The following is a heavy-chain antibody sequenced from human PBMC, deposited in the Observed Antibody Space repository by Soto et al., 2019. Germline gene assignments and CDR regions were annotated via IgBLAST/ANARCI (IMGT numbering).Heavy chain of an antibody. CDR1: GGSFSGYY. Sequence: QVQLQQWGAGLLKPSETLSLTCAVYGGSFSGYYWSWIRQPPGKGLEWIGEINHSGSTNYNPPLKSRVTISVDTSKNQFSLKLSSVTAADTAVYYCARVGWLRLFDYWGQGTLVTVSS. V-gene: IGHV4-34*01. CDR3: ARVGWLRLFDY. D-gene: IGHD5-12*01. CDR2: INHSGST. J-gene: IGHJ4*02.